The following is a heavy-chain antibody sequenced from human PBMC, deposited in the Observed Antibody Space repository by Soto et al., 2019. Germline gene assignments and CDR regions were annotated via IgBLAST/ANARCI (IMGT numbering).Heavy chain of an antibody. CDR2: ISSDGSST. CDR3: ARVVSWYNWFDP. V-gene: IGHV3-74*01. Sequence: EVQLVESGGGLVQPGGSLRLSCAASGFTFSSYWMHWVRQAPGKGLVWVSRISSDGSSTSYADSVKGRFTISRDNAKNTLYLQMNSLRAEDTAVYYCARVVSWYNWFDPWGQGTLVTVSS. CDR1: GFTFSSYW. D-gene: IGHD1-20*01. J-gene: IGHJ5*02.